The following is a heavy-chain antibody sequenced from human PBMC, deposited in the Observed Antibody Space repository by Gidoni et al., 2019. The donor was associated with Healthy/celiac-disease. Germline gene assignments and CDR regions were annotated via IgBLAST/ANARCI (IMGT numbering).Heavy chain of an antibody. V-gene: IGHV3-20*04. CDR1: GFTFDDYG. D-gene: IGHD5-12*01. CDR3: ARERGYSGYDTPGDYYYMDV. J-gene: IGHJ6*03. CDR2: INWNGGST. Sequence: EVQLVESGGGVVRPGGSLRLSCAASGFTFDDYGMSWVRQAPGKGLEWVSGINWNGGSTGYADSVKGRFTISRDNAKNSLYLQMNSLRAEDTALYYCARERGYSGYDTPGDYYYMDVWGKGTTVTVSS.